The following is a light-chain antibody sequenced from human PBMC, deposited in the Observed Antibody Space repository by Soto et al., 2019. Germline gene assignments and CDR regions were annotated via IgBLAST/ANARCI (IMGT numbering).Light chain of an antibody. J-gene: IGKJ5*01. V-gene: IGKV3-11*01. Sequence: EIVMTQSPATLSVSPGERATLPCRASQSVSNYLAWYQQKPGQAPRLLIYDASNRATGIPARFSGSGSGTDFTLTISSLEPEDFAVYYCQQRSNWPITFGQGTRLEIK. CDR3: QQRSNWPIT. CDR1: QSVSNY. CDR2: DAS.